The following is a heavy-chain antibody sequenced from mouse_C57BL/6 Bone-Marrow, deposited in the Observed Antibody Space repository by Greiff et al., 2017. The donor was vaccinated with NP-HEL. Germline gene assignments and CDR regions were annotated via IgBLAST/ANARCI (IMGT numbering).Heavy chain of an antibody. J-gene: IGHJ2*01. Sequence: EVKLVESGPVLVKPGPSVKISCKASGFTFTDYYMHWVKQSHGKSLEWIGLVYPYNGGTSYNQKFKGKATLPVYPSSRTAYMELNSLTSEDSAVYYCASSLWIPAPLFDYWGQGTTLTVSS. V-gene: IGHV1-36*01. CDR2: VYPYNGGT. CDR1: GFTFTDYY. CDR3: ASSLWIPAPLFDY.